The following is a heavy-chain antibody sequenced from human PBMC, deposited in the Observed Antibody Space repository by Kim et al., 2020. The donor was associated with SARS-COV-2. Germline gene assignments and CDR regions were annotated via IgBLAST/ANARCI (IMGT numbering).Heavy chain of an antibody. Sequence: ASVKVSCKASGYTFTSYAMHWVRQAPGQRLEWMGWINAGNGNTKYSQKFQGRVTITRDTSASTAYMELSSLRSEDTAVYYCARDWSSSWTFYYYYYGMDVWGQGTTVTVSS. V-gene: IGHV1-3*01. CDR3: ARDWSSSWTFYYYYYGMDV. CDR1: GYTFTSYA. CDR2: INAGNGNT. D-gene: IGHD6-13*01. J-gene: IGHJ6*02.